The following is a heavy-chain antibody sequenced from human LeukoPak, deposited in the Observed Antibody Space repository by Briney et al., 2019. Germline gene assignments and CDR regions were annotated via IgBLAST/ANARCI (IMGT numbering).Heavy chain of an antibody. Sequence: GGSLRLSCAASGFTFSRHWMSWVRQAPGKGLEWAANIKEDGSEKDYVDSVKGRFTISRDNAKNSLYLQMNSLRAEDTAVYYCARGPSYCGGDCYYYFDYWGQGTLVTVSS. J-gene: IGHJ4*02. CDR1: GFTFSRHW. CDR2: IKEDGSEK. CDR3: ARGPSYCGGDCYYYFDY. V-gene: IGHV3-7*01. D-gene: IGHD2-21*01.